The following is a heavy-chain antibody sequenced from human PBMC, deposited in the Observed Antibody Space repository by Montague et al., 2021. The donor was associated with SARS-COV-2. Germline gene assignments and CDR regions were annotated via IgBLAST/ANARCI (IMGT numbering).Heavy chain of an antibody. Sequence: SVKVSCKASGYTFTSYGIHWVRQAPGQGLEWMGWISPYNGKADFAQNVQGRITMTTDTSTSTAYLDLRSLSSDDTAVYYCARLSYDFWSGSVDYWGQGTLVTVSS. CDR2: ISPYNGKA. CDR3: ARLSYDFWSGSVDY. V-gene: IGHV1-18*01. CDR1: GYTFTSYG. D-gene: IGHD3/OR15-3a*01. J-gene: IGHJ4*02.